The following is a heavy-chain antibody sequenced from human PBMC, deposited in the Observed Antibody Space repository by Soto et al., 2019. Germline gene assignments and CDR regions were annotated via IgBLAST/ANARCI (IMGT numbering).Heavy chain of an antibody. CDR3: ARDLPTVTTGGGSDY. CDR1: GYTFTSYD. D-gene: IGHD4-17*01. CDR2: MNPNSGNT. J-gene: IGHJ4*02. V-gene: IGHV1-8*01. Sequence: ASVKVSCKASGYTFTSYDINWVRQATGQGPEWMGWMNPNSGNTGYAQKFQGRVTMTRNTSISTAYMELSSLRSEDTAVYYCARDLPTVTTGGGSDYWGQGTLVTVSS.